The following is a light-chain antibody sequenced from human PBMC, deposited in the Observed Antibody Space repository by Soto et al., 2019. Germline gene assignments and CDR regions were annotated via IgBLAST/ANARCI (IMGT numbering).Light chain of an antibody. V-gene: IGLV2-14*01. Sequence: QSALTQPASVSGSPGQSITISCTGTSSDVGGYNYVSWYQQHPGKAPKLMIYDVSNRPSGVSNRFSGSKSGNTASLTISGLQAEDEDDYYCSSYTSSSTPVFGGGTQLTVL. CDR3: SSYTSSSTPV. J-gene: IGLJ2*01. CDR2: DVS. CDR1: SSDVGGYNY.